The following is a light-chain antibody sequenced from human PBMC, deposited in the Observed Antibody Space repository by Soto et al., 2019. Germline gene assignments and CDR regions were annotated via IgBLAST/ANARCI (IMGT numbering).Light chain of an antibody. V-gene: IGLV2-23*02. J-gene: IGLJ1*01. CDR2: EVT. CDR1: SSDVGSYNL. CDR3: CSYAGSSTYV. Sequence: QSVLTQPASVSGSPGQSITISCTGTSSDVGSYNLVSWYQQHPGKAPKLMISEVTKRPSGVSNRFSGSKSGNTASLTISGLQAEVEADYYCCSYAGSSTYVFGTGTKVTV.